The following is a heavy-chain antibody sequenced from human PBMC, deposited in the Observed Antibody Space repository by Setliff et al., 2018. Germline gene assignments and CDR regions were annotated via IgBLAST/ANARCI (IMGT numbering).Heavy chain of an antibody. CDR1: GYTFSDYI. D-gene: IGHD3-22*01. CDR2: ISPYTGKT. Sequence: ASVKVSCKASGYTFSDYIINWVRQAPGQGLEWVGWISPYTGKTYFAQKLQGRVTMTTDTSTGTAYMELGSLTSDDTAIYYCARINFYVSSGYYYAPDYWGPGTLVTVSS. V-gene: IGHV1-18*01. CDR3: ARINFYVSSGYYYAPDY. J-gene: IGHJ4*02.